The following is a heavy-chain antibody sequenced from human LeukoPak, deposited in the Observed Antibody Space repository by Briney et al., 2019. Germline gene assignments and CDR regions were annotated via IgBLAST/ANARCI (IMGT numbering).Heavy chain of an antibody. Sequence: GGSLRLSCAASGFTFSDYYMSWIRQAPGKGLEWVSYISSSGSTIYYADSVKGRFTISRDNAKNSLYLQMNSLRAEDTAVYYCARDLLTAPFDAFDIWGQGTMVTVSS. CDR1: GFTFSDYY. J-gene: IGHJ3*02. CDR2: ISSSGSTI. V-gene: IGHV3-11*01. CDR3: ARDLLTAPFDAFDI. D-gene: IGHD1-20*01.